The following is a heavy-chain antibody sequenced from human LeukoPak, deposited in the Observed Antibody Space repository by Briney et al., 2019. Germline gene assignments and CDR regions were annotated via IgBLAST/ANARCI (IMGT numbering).Heavy chain of an antibody. CDR1: GFTFSNYG. D-gene: IGHD4-17*01. V-gene: IGHV3-30*18. Sequence: GGSLRLSCAASGFTFSNYGLHWVRQAPGKGLEWVVFMSYDGTHKYYADSARGRFTISRDNSKNTLFLQMNSLRTEDTAVYYCAKDFGYGDCFDYWGQGTVVTVSS. CDR3: AKDFGYGDCFDY. CDR2: MSYDGTHK. J-gene: IGHJ4*02.